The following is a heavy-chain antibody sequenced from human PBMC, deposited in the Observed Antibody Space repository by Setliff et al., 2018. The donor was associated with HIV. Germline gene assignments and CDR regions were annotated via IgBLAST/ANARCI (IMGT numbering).Heavy chain of an antibody. CDR2: VIPIFGTA. Sequence: ASVKVSCKASGGTFSSYAISWVRQAPGQGLEWMGGVIPIFGTANYAQKFQGRVMITADESTSTVYMELSSLTSEDTAVYFCAREYPRVAGPTPYYFDYWGQGTLVTVSS. D-gene: IGHD2-15*01. CDR1: GGTFSSYA. J-gene: IGHJ4*02. V-gene: IGHV1-69*13. CDR3: AREYPRVAGPTPYYFDY.